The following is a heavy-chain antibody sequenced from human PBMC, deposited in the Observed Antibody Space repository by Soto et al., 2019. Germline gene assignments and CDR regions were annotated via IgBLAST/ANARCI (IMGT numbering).Heavy chain of an antibody. CDR2: IIPIFGTA. CDR3: AREGEYSSSSIYYGMDV. J-gene: IGHJ6*02. V-gene: IGHV1-69*13. Sequence: SVKVSCKASGGTFSSYAISWVRQAPGQGLEWMGGIIPIFGTANYAQKFQGRVTITADESTSTAYMELSSLRSEDTAVYYCAREGEYSSSSIYYGMDVWGQGTTVTVSS. CDR1: GGTFSSYA. D-gene: IGHD6-6*01.